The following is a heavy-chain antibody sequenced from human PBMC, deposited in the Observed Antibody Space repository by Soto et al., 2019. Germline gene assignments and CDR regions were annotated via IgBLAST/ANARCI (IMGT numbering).Heavy chain of an antibody. CDR1: GFTFSSYW. CDR2: INSDGSST. D-gene: IGHD3-10*01. V-gene: IGHV3-74*01. CDR3: ARDLWFGDFYYYYGMDV. J-gene: IGHJ6*02. Sequence: GGSLRLSCAASGFTFSSYWMHWVRQAPGKGLVWVSRINSDGSSTSYADSVKGRFTISRDNAKNTLYLQMNSLRAEDTAVYYCARDLWFGDFYYYYGMDVLGQGTTVTVSS.